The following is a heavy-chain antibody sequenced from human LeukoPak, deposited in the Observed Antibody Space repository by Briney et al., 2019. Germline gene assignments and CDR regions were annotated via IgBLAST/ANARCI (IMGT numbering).Heavy chain of an antibody. CDR1: GYTFTCYY. CDR2: INPNSGGT. J-gene: IGHJ4*02. V-gene: IGHV1-2*02. D-gene: IGHD3-10*01. CDR3: ARDMVRGVTSYYFDY. Sequence: ASVKVSCKASGYTFTCYYMHWVRQAPGQGLEWMGWINPNSGGTNYAQKFQGRVTMTRDTSISTAYMELSRLRSDDTAVYYCARDMVRGVTSYYFDYWGQGTLVTVSS.